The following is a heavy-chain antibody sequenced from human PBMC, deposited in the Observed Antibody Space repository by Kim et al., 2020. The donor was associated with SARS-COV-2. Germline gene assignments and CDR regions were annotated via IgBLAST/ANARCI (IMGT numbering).Heavy chain of an antibody. CDR2: VYHSGSP. CDR1: GDSISSIDHY. J-gene: IGHJ6*01. V-gene: IGHV4-39*01. D-gene: IGHD3-10*01. CDR3: VRQWLGAWAPQQIDF. Sequence: SETLSLTCSVSGDSISSIDHYWGWIRQPPGKGLEWIGSVYHSGSPYNHPSFKSRVTISVDTSKNQFSLSLNSVTAADTAIYYCVRQWLGAWAPQQIDFWG.